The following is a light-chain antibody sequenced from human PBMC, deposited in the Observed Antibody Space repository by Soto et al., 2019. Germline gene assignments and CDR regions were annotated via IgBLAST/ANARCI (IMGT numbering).Light chain of an antibody. V-gene: IGKV3-15*01. CDR3: QQYNNWPPA. Sequence: EIVMTQSPATLSVSPGERATLSCRASQSVSSNLAWYQQKPGQAPRLLSYGASTRATGIPARFSGSGSGTEFPLTISSLQSEDFAVYYCQQYNNWPPAFGQGTKVDIK. J-gene: IGKJ1*01. CDR1: QSVSSN. CDR2: GAS.